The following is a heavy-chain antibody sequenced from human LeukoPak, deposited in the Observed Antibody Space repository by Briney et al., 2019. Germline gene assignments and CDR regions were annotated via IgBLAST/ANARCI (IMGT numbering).Heavy chain of an antibody. D-gene: IGHD6-6*01. CDR2: MNPNSGNT. J-gene: IGHJ4*02. CDR3: ARLPKFSRPLDY. CDR1: GYTFTSYD. V-gene: IGHV1-8*01. Sequence: ASVKVSCKASGYTFTSYDINWVRQATGQGLEWMGWMNPNSGNTAYAQKFQGRVTMSRDTSISTAYMELSSLRSEDTAVYYCARLPKFSRPLDYWGQGTLVTVSS.